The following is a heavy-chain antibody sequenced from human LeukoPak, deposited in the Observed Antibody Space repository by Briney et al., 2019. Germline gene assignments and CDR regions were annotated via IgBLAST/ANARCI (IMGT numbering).Heavy chain of an antibody. D-gene: IGHD2-2*01. Sequence: SETLSLTCAVYGGSFGGYYWSWIRQPPGKGLEWIGEINHSGSTNYNPSLKSRVTISVDTSKNQFSLDLQSVTAADTAVYYCTRSTPAAIGDWFDSWGQGTLVTVSS. CDR1: GGSFGGYY. CDR3: TRSTPAAIGDWFDS. CDR2: INHSGST. J-gene: IGHJ5*01. V-gene: IGHV4-34*01.